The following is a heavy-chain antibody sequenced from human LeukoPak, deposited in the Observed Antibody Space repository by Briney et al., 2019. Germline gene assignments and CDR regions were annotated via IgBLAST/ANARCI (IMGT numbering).Heavy chain of an antibody. D-gene: IGHD5-12*01. CDR1: GFTFMTYG. J-gene: IGHJ4*02. V-gene: IGHV3-21*01. CDR3: AGVRSSGYDLAPFDY. CDR2: ITTSGFYT. Sequence: GGSLRLSCAASGFTFMTYGMNWVRQAPGKGLEWLSSITTSGFYTYYADSVKGRFTISRDTANNSLYLQMNSLRGEDTAVYYCAGVRSSGYDLAPFDYWGQGTLVTVSS.